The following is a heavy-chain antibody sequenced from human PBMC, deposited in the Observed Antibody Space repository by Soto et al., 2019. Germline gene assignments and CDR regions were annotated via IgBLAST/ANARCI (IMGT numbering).Heavy chain of an antibody. CDR1: GYSFTSYW. J-gene: IGHJ4*02. D-gene: IGHD3-10*01. CDR2: IYPGDSDT. Sequence: PGESLKISCKGSGYSFTSYWIVWVRQMPGKGLEWMGIIYPGDSDTRYSPSFQGQVTISADKSISTAYLQWSSLKASDTAMYYCAKSLWFGESIFPFDSWGQGTPVTVSS. V-gene: IGHV5-51*01. CDR3: AKSLWFGESIFPFDS.